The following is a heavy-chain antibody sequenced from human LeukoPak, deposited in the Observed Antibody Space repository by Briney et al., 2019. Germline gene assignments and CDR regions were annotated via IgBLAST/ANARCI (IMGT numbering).Heavy chain of an antibody. D-gene: IGHD6-13*01. V-gene: IGHV4-39*01. Sequence: SETLSLTCTVSGGSISSSSYYWGWIRQPPGKGLEWIGSIYYSGYTYYSPSLKTRVVMSVDTSMHQFSLNVTSVTAADTAIYFCARGWGAAASAIYWGQGTLVTVSS. CDR1: GGSISSSSYY. CDR2: IYYSGYT. CDR3: ARGWGAAASAIY. J-gene: IGHJ4*02.